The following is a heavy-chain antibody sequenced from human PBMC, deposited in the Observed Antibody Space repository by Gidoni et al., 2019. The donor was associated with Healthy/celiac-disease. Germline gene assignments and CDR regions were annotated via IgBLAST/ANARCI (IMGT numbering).Heavy chain of an antibody. CDR1: GFSLSTSGVG. CDR2: IYWDDDK. D-gene: IGHD5-12*01. J-gene: IGHJ3*02. Sequence: QITLKESGPTLVKPTQTLTLTCTFSGFSLSTSGVGVGWIRQPPGKALEWLALIYWDDDKRYSPSLKSRLTITKDTSKNQVVLTMTNMDPVDTATYYCAHRLPLAHSGYDPEGAFDIWGQGTMVTVSS. V-gene: IGHV2-5*02. CDR3: AHRLPLAHSGYDPEGAFDI.